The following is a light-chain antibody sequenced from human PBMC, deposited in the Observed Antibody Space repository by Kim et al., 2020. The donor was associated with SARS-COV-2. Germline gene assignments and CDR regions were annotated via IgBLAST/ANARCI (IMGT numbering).Light chain of an antibody. CDR1: SSDIGGYNY. V-gene: IGLV2-11*01. CDR3: CAFAGTYNFYV. J-gene: IGLJ1*01. CDR2: DVN. Sequence: QSALIQPRSVSGSPGQSVTISCTGSSSDIGGYNYVSWYQQHPGKAPKLVIFDVNKRPSGVPDRFSGPKSVNTASLTVSGLRAEDEADYFCCAFAGTYNFYVFGSGTKVTVL.